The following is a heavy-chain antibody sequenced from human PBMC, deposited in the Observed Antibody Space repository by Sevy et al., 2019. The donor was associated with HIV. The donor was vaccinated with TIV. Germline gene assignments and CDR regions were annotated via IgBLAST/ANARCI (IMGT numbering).Heavy chain of an antibody. D-gene: IGHD6-13*01. Sequence: GESLISCAASGFTFSGYAMSWVRQAPGKGLEWVSVISGSGGSTYYADSVKGRFTISRDNSKNTLYLQMNSLRADDTAVYYCAKGGSSAPRSWIDPWGQGTLVTVSS. CDR2: ISGSGGST. CDR3: AKGGSSAPRSWIDP. V-gene: IGHV3-23*01. J-gene: IGHJ5*02. CDR1: GFTFSGYA.